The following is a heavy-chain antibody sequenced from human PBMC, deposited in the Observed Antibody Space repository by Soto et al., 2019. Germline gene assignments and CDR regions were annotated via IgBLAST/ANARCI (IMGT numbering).Heavy chain of an antibody. CDR1: GGTLSDHG. V-gene: IGHV1-69*06. Sequence: QVQLEQSGAEVKKPGSSVKVSCKASGGTLSDHGVAWLRQAPGQGLEWMGGTIPVFNAPKYAPKFQGRVTIAADKSTNIAYMELSGLRSEDTALYFCARGVCDSGTHYTGPSAFDIWGQGTMVIVSS. CDR3: ARGVCDSGTHYTGPSAFDI. D-gene: IGHD3-10*01. J-gene: IGHJ3*02. CDR2: TIPVFNAP.